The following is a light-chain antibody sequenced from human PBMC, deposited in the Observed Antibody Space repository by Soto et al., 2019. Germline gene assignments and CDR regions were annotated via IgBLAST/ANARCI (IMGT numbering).Light chain of an antibody. V-gene: IGKV3-20*01. CDR3: HQYDNSPWT. Sequence: EIVLTQSPGTLSLSPGERATLSCRASQSVSSNYLAWYQQKPGQAPRLLIYGASSRATGIPDRFRGSGSGTDFTLTIIRLEPEDFAVYYCHQYDNSPWTFGQGTKVEIK. J-gene: IGKJ1*01. CDR2: GAS. CDR1: QSVSSNY.